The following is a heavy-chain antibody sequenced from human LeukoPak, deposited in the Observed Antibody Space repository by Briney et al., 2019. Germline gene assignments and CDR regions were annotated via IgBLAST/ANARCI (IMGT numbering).Heavy chain of an antibody. J-gene: IGHJ4*02. Sequence: PGGSLRLSCAASGFTFSSSWMHWVRQAPGKGLVWVSRIKSDGSGATYADSVKGRFTISRDNAKNTLYLQMNSLRAEDTAVYYCARGGGYSYGSFDYWGQGTLVTVSS. CDR1: GFTFSSSW. CDR2: IKSDGSGA. CDR3: ARGGGYSYGSFDY. D-gene: IGHD5-18*01. V-gene: IGHV3-74*03.